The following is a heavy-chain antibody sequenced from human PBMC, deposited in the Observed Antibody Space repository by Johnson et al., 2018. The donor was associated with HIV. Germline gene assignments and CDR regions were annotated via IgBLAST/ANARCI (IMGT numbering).Heavy chain of an antibody. J-gene: IGHJ3*02. D-gene: IGHD2-2*01. CDR1: GFTVSSNY. CDR2: ISYDGTKT. Sequence: QVRLVESGGGLIQPGGSLRLSCAASGFTVSSNYMHWVRQAPGKGLEWVALISYDGTKTYYVDSVKARFTISRDDARNTLYLQMNSLRVEDTALYYCAKDGDDGDEADGTKGAFDIWGQGTMVTVSS. CDR3: AKDGDDGDEADGTKGAFDI. V-gene: IGHV3-30*18.